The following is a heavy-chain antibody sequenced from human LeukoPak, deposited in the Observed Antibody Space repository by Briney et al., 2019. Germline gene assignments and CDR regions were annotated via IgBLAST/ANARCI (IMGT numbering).Heavy chain of an antibody. Sequence: SGPTLVKPTQTLTLTCTFSGFSLSTSGVGVGWIRQPPGKALEWLALIYWNDDKRYSPSLKSRLTITKDTSKNQVVFTMTNMDPVDTATYYCAHTTTVVTVDYWGQGPLVTVSS. D-gene: IGHD4-23*01. CDR2: IYWNDDK. CDR3: AHTTTVVTVDY. V-gene: IGHV2-5*01. J-gene: IGHJ4*02. CDR1: GFSLSTSGVG.